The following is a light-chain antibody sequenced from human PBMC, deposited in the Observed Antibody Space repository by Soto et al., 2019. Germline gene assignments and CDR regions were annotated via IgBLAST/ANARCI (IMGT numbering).Light chain of an antibody. CDR1: QILSSSY. CDR2: GAS. Sequence: EIVLTQSPGTLSLSLGERATLSCRASQILSSSYLAWYQQKPGQTPRLLIYGASTRATGIQDRFSGSGSGTDFTLTISRLEHEDLAVYCGRQYANSQYTVGQGTKMEIK. CDR3: RQYANSQYT. J-gene: IGKJ2*01. V-gene: IGKV3-20*01.